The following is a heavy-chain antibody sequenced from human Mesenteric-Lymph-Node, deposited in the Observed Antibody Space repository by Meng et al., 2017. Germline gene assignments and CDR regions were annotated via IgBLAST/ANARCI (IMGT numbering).Heavy chain of an antibody. CDR3: AREIITIVRGVISNWFDP. V-gene: IGHV3-43*01. CDR2: ISWDGGST. D-gene: IGHD3-10*01. Sequence: GESLKISCAASGFTFDDYTMHWVRQAPGKGLEWVSLISWDGGSTYYADSVKGRFTISRDNSKNSLYLQINSLRAEDAALYYCAREIITIVRGVISNWFDPWGQGTLVTVSS. CDR1: GFTFDDYT. J-gene: IGHJ5*02.